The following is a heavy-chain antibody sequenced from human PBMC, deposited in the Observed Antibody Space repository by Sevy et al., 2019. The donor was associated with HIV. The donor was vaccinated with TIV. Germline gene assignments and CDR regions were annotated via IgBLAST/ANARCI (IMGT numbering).Heavy chain of an antibody. Sequence: ASVKVSCKVSGYTLTKLSIHWVRQAPGKGLEWMGNSDPQHGETIYAQNFQGRVTMTEDTSTDTAFMELSSLTSEDTALYYCAIVGLRYFSGSSVYQGDWFDPCGQGTLVTVSS. CDR2: SDPQHGET. CDR1: GYTLTKLS. J-gene: IGHJ5*02. CDR3: AIVGLRYFSGSSVYQGDWFDP. V-gene: IGHV1-24*01. D-gene: IGHD2-15*01.